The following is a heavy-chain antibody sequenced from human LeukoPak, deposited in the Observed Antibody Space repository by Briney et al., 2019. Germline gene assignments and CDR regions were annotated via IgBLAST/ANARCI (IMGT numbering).Heavy chain of an antibody. Sequence: SETLSLTCTVSGGSISSSSYYWGWIRQPPGKGLEWIGSIYYSGSTYYNPSLKSRVTISVDTSKNQFSLKLSSVTAADTAVYYCARAPAGSSKYEYWGQGILVTVSS. CDR2: IYYSGST. CDR1: GGSISSSSYY. D-gene: IGHD6-13*01. V-gene: IGHV4-39*07. CDR3: ARAPAGSSKYEY. J-gene: IGHJ4*02.